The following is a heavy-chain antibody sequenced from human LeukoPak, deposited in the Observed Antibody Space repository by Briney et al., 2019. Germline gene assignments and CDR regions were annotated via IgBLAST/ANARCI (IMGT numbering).Heavy chain of an antibody. V-gene: IGHV1-18*01. D-gene: IGHD3-10*01. CDR1: GYTFTSYG. CDR3: ARAEYHYGSGSYSLPNYYYYYMDV. Sequence: GASVKVSCKASGYTFTSYGISWVRQAPGQGLEWMGWISAYNGNTNYAQKLQGRVTMTTDTSTSTAYMELRSLRSDDTAVYYCARAEYHYGSGSYSLPNYYYYYMDVWGKGTTVTVSS. CDR2: ISAYNGNT. J-gene: IGHJ6*03.